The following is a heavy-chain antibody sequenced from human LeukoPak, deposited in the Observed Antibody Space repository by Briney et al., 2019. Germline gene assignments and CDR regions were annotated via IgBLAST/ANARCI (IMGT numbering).Heavy chain of an antibody. J-gene: IGHJ4*02. CDR3: ARDRRDGYNVLDY. V-gene: IGHV3-7*01. CDR2: MKQDGGEK. D-gene: IGHD5-24*01. Sequence: GGSLRLSCAASGFTFSTYWMTWVRQAPGKGLEWVANMKQDGGEKYYVDSVKGRFTISRDNAKYSLYLQMNSLSAEDTAIYYCARDRRDGYNVLDYWGQGTLVTVSS. CDR1: GFTFSTYW.